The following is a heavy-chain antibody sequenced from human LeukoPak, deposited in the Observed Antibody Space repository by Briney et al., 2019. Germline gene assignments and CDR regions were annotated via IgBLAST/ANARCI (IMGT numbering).Heavy chain of an antibody. Sequence: GASVKVSCKASGYTFTDYYMHWVRQAPGQGLEWMGWINPNSGGTNSAQKFQGRVTLTRDTSISTAYMELSRLKSDDTAMYYCARGNYDILTGSPYFDYWGQGTLVTVSS. J-gene: IGHJ4*02. CDR2: INPNSGGT. CDR3: ARGNYDILTGSPYFDY. D-gene: IGHD3-9*01. V-gene: IGHV1-2*02. CDR1: GYTFTDYY.